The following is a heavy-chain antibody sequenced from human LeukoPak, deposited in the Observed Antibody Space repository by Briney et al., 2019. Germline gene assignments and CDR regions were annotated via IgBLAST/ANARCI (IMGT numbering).Heavy chain of an antibody. J-gene: IGHJ5*02. V-gene: IGHV4-4*07. D-gene: IGHD3-22*01. Sequence: SETLSLTCTVSGGSISSYYWSWIRQPAGKGLEWIGRIYTSGSTNYNPSLKSRVTMSVDTSKNQFSLKLSSVTAADTAVYYRARDFGDYYDSSGYNWFDPWGQGTLVTVSS. CDR1: GGSISSYY. CDR3: ARDFGDYYDSSGYNWFDP. CDR2: IYTSGST.